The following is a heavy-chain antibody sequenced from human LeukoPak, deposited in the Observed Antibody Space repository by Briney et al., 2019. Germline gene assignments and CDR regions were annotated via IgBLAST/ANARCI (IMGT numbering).Heavy chain of an antibody. CDR1: GFTFDDYG. CDR3: AGWYDSNGYA. V-gene: IGHV3-23*01. J-gene: IGHJ5*02. Sequence: GGSLRLSCAASGFTFDDYGMSWVRQAPGKGLDWVSAISDSGDNKQYADSVKGRFTISRDNSKNTLYLQMNNLRVEDTAVYYCAGWYDSNGYAWGQGTLVTVSS. D-gene: IGHD3-22*01. CDR2: ISDSGDNK.